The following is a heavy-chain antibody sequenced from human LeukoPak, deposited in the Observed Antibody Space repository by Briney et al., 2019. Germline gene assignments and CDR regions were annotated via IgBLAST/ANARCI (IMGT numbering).Heavy chain of an antibody. CDR3: ARERINSYGSPCGY. V-gene: IGHV3-53*01. Sequence: PGGSLRLSCAASGFTVSTNYMTWVRQAPGKGLEWVSVIYTGGTTYYADSVKGRFTISRDNSKNTLCLQMNSLSAEDTAVYYCARERINSYGSPCGYWGQGTLVTVSS. J-gene: IGHJ4*02. CDR1: GFTVSTNY. D-gene: IGHD5-18*01. CDR2: IYTGGTT.